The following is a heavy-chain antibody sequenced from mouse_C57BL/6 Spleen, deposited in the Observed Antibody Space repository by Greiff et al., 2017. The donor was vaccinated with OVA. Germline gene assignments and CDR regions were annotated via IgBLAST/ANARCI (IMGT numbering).Heavy chain of an antibody. V-gene: IGHV1-50*01. CDR2: IDPSDSYT. Sequence: VQLQQPGAELVKPGASVKLSCKASGYTFTSYWMQWVKQRPGQGLEWIGEIDPSDSYTNYNQKFKGKATLTVDTSSSTAYMQLSSLTSEDSAVYYCARSRGYEGYYFDYWGQGTTLTVSS. CDR1: GYTFTSYW. D-gene: IGHD2-10*02. J-gene: IGHJ2*01. CDR3: ARSRGYEGYYFDY.